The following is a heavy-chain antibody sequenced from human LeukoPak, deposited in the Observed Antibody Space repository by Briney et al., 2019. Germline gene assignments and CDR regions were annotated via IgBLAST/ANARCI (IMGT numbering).Heavy chain of an antibody. D-gene: IGHD2-2*01. Sequence: GGSLRLSCAASGFTFDDYAMHWVRQAPGKGLEWVSGISWNSGSIGYADSVKGRFTISRDNAKNSLYLQMNSLRAEDTALYYCAKDSRFRGSTWIYFDYWGQGTLVTVSS. V-gene: IGHV3-9*01. J-gene: IGHJ4*02. CDR3: AKDSRFRGSTWIYFDY. CDR1: GFTFDDYA. CDR2: ISWNSGSI.